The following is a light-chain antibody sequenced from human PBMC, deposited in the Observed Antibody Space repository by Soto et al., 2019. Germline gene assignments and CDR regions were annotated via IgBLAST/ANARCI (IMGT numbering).Light chain of an antibody. CDR1: QAIRND. Sequence: DIQMTQSPSSLSASVGDIVTITCRASQAIRNDVGWYQQKPGKDPKRLIYVASRLESGVPSRFSGSGFGTDFTLKISRVEAEDVGVYYCMQGTHWPWTFGQGTKVDIK. CDR3: MQGTHWPWT. V-gene: IGKV1-17*01. J-gene: IGKJ1*01. CDR2: VAS.